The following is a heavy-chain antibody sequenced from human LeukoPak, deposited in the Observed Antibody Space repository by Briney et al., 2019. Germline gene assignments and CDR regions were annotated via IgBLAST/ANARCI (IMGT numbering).Heavy chain of an antibody. CDR2: ISISGSST. J-gene: IGHJ4*02. Sequence: GGSLRLSCVASGFTFSSYAMSWVRQAPGKGLEWVSAISISGSSTYYADSVKGRFTISRDNSENTLYLQMNSLRAEDTAVHYCAKDLIAVTGTGFDQWGQGTLVTVSS. CDR1: GFTFSSYA. CDR3: AKDLIAVTGTGFDQ. V-gene: IGHV3-23*01. D-gene: IGHD6-19*01.